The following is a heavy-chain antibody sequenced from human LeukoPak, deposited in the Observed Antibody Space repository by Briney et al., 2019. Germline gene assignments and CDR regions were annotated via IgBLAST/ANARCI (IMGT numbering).Heavy chain of an antibody. CDR3: ARLPRSDILTGYYFGLDDY. V-gene: IGHV4-34*01. D-gene: IGHD3-9*01. Sequence: SETLSLTCAVYGGSFSGYYWSWIRQPPGKGLEWIGEINHSGSTNYNPSLKSRVTISVDTSKNQFSLKLSSVTAADTAVYYCARLPRSDILTGYYFGLDDYWGQGTLVTISS. J-gene: IGHJ4*02. CDR1: GGSFSGYY. CDR2: INHSGST.